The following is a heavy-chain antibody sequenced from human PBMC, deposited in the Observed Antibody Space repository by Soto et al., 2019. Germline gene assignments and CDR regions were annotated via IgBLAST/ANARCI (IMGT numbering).Heavy chain of an antibody. J-gene: IGHJ5*02. CDR1: GGSISSGDYY. V-gene: IGHV4-30-4*01. D-gene: IGHD5-18*01. CDR3: ARGQRIQLWLTLANWFDP. Sequence: SETLSLTCTVSGGSISSGDYYWSWIRQPPGKGLEWIGYIYYSGSTYYNPSLKSRVTISVDTSKNQFSLKLSSVTAADTAVYYCARGQRIQLWLTLANWFDPRGQGTLVTVSS. CDR2: IYYSGST.